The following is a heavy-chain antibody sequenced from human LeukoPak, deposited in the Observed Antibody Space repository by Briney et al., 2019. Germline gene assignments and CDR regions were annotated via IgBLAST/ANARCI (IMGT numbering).Heavy chain of an antibody. Sequence: SETLSLTCAVYGGSFSGYYWSWIRQPPGKGLEWIGEINHSGSTNYNPSLKSRVTISVDTSKNQFSLKLSSVTAADTAVYYCARSSSWYGTCGFWGQGTLVTVSS. J-gene: IGHJ4*02. D-gene: IGHD6-13*01. V-gene: IGHV4-34*01. CDR2: INHSGST. CDR3: ARSSSWYGTCGF. CDR1: GGSFSGYY.